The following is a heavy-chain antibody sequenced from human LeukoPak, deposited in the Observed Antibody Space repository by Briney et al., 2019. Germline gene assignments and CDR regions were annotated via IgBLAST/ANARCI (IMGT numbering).Heavy chain of an antibody. CDR1: GYSFTSYW. CDR3: ARQGSEYPPPL. D-gene: IGHD3-10*01. Sequence: GEALKISCKGSGYSFTSYWIGWGRQMPGKGLEWMGIIYPGYSDTRYSPSLQGQVTISADKSISTAYLQWSTLKASDTAMYYCARQGSEYPPPLWGQGTLVTVSS. V-gene: IGHV5-51*01. J-gene: IGHJ4*02. CDR2: IYPGYSDT.